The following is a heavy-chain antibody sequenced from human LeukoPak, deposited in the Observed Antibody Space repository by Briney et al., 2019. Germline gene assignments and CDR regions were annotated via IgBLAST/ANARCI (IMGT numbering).Heavy chain of an antibody. V-gene: IGHV3-15*01. Sequence: PGGSLRLSCAASGFTFSNARMSWVRQAPGKGLEWVGRIKSKTDGGTTDYAAPVKGRFTISRDDSKNTLYLQMNSLKTEDTAVYYCTTDPLYYDSSGYDYWGQGTLVTVSS. CDR2: IKSKTDGGTT. J-gene: IGHJ4*02. CDR1: GFTFSNAR. D-gene: IGHD3-22*01. CDR3: TTDPLYYDSSGYDY.